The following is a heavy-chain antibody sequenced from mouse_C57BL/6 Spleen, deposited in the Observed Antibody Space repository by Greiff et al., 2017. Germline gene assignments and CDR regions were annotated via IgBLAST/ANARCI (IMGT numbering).Heavy chain of an antibody. CDR3: ASYDYDGFYAMDY. V-gene: IGHV2-2*01. CDR1: GFSLTSYG. D-gene: IGHD2-4*01. CDR2: IWSGGST. Sequence: VKLVESGPGLVQPSQSLSISCTVSGFSLTSYGVHWVRQSPGKGLEWLGVIWSGGSTDYNAAFISRLSISKDNSKSQVFFKMNSRQADDTAIYYCASYDYDGFYAMDYWGQGTSVTVSS. J-gene: IGHJ4*01.